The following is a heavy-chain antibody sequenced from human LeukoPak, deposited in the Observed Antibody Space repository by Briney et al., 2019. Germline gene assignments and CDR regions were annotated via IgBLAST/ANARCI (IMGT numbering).Heavy chain of an antibody. V-gene: IGHV3-7*01. CDR1: GLTFSGQW. D-gene: IGHD3-16*01. CDR2: IKYDGSEE. Sequence: PGGSLRLSCAASGLTFSGQWMNWVRQAPGQGLEWVANIKYDGSEEYYADSVKGRFTISRNNAKNSLSLQMNYVRAGDTAIYYCAYTNHLTYWGQGTLVTVSS. CDR3: AYTNHLTY. J-gene: IGHJ4*02.